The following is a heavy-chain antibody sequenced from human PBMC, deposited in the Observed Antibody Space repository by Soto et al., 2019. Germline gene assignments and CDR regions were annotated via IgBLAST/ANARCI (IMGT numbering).Heavy chain of an antibody. CDR3: ARANGESGSWIDAFNI. J-gene: IGHJ3*02. CDR1: GGSFSRYY. D-gene: IGHD6-13*01. Sequence: QVQLQESGPGLVKPSETLSLTCTVSGGSFSRYYWSWIRQPPGKGLGCIGYIYSSGSPNYNPSLKGRVTIAIDSSNNQSSRKLTSVPAADTALYDCARANGESGSWIDAFNIWARGQWSPSLQ. CDR2: IYSSGSP. V-gene: IGHV4-59*01.